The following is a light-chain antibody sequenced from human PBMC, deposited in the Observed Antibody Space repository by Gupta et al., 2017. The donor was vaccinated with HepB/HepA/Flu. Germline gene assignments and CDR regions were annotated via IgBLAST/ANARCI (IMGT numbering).Light chain of an antibody. J-gene: IGLJ2*01. CDR2: VSSDGSH. Sequence: QLVLTQSPSASASLGASVKLTCTLSSGHANYAIAWHQQQPEKGPRSLMRVSSDGSHTKGDGIPDRVSGSSSGDDRYPTISSLQPGDEADYYCQTWGSAFGEAFGAGTKLTVL. CDR1: SGHANYA. CDR3: QTWGSAFGEA. V-gene: IGLV4-69*01.